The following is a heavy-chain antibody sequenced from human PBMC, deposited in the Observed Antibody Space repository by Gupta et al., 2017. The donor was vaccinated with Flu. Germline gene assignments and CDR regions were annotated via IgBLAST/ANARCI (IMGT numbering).Heavy chain of an antibody. CDR2: IYTSGST. CDR3: ARYAFGGVIVKGWFDP. CDR1: GGSISSGSYY. J-gene: IGHJ5*02. V-gene: IGHV4-61*02. D-gene: IGHD3-16*02. Sequence: QVQLQESGPGLVKPSQTLSLTCTVSGGSISSGSYYWSWIRQPAGKGLEWIGRIYTSGSTNYNPSLKSRVTISVDTSKNQFSLKLSSVTAADTAVYYCARYAFGGVIVKGWFDPWGQGTLVTVSS.